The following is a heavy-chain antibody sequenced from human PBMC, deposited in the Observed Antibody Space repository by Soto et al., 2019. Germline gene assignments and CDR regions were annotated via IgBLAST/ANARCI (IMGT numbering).Heavy chain of an antibody. Sequence: GGSLRLSCVASGFTFGDAWMNWVRQAAGKGLEWVGHVKTKSEGETTDYAAPVKGRFTIWRDDSTNTLYLQMNSLKSEDTGKYFCTSFGPSWGQGTQFTVAS. CDR3: TSFGPS. CDR1: GFTFGDAW. J-gene: IGHJ4*02. V-gene: IGHV3-15*07. D-gene: IGHD3-10*01. CDR2: VKTKSEGETT.